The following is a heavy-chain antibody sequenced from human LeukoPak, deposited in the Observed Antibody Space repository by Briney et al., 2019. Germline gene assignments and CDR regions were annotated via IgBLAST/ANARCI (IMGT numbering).Heavy chain of an antibody. Sequence: GGSLRLSCAASGFTFSSYWMHWVRQAPGKGLVWVSRIDNEGSSTSYADSVKARFTISRDNAKNRLYVQMNSLRVEDTAVYYCATGSGLWSPDYWGQGTLVTVSS. CDR2: IDNEGSST. D-gene: IGHD5-18*01. J-gene: IGHJ4*02. CDR1: GFTFSSYW. V-gene: IGHV3-74*01. CDR3: ATGSGLWSPDY.